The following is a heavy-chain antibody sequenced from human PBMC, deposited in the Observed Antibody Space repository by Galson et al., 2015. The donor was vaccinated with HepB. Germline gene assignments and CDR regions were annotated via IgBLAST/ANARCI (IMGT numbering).Heavy chain of an antibody. Sequence: QSGAEVKKPGESLRISCKGSGYSFTSYWISWVRQMPGKGLEWMGRIDPSDSYTNYSPSFQGHVTISADKSISTAYLQWSSLKASDTAMYYCARRTITIFGVVRGDAFDIWGQGTMVTVSS. J-gene: IGHJ3*02. CDR3: ARRTITIFGVVRGDAFDI. D-gene: IGHD3-3*01. CDR2: IDPSDSYT. V-gene: IGHV5-10-1*01. CDR1: GYSFTSYW.